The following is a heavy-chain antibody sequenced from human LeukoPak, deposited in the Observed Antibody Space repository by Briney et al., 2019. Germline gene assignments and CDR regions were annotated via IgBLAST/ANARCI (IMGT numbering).Heavy chain of an antibody. Sequence: GGSLRLSCAASGFTFSSYAMSWVRQAPGKGLEWVSAISGSGGSTYYADSVKGRFTISGDNSKNTLYLQMNSLRAEDTAVYYCAKSGLPNAYYYYMDVWGKGTTVTVSS. D-gene: IGHD5-12*01. CDR2: ISGSGGST. CDR1: GFTFSSYA. CDR3: AKSGLPNAYYYYMDV. V-gene: IGHV3-23*01. J-gene: IGHJ6*03.